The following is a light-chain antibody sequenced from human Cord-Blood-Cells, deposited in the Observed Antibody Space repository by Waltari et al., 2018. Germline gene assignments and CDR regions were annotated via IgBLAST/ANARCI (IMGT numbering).Light chain of an antibody. CDR1: SSDVGSSNL. J-gene: IGLJ3*02. CDR2: GVS. Sequence: QSALTQPASVSGSPGQSITISCTGTSSDVGSSNLVSWYQQHPGKAPKLMIYGVSKRPSGVSKRFSGSKSDNTASLTSSGRQAEDEADYYCCSYAGSRVFGGGTKLTVL. V-gene: IGLV2-23*02. CDR3: CSYAGSRV.